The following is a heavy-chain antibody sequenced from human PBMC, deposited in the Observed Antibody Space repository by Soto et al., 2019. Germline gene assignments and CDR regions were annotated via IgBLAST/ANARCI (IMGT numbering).Heavy chain of an antibody. CDR1: GGSVSSNSYS. CDR3: ARDLVAEAATPPNWFDP. J-gene: IGHJ5*02. Sequence: PSETLSLTCTVSGGSVSSNSYSWGWIRQSPGKGLEWIGIIYSTENTYYHPSLLSRVTISADTPMNEFSLRLSSVTAADTAVYYCARDLVAEAATPPNWFDPWGQGTLVTVSS. CDR2: IYSTENT. D-gene: IGHD2-15*01. V-gene: IGHV4-39*02.